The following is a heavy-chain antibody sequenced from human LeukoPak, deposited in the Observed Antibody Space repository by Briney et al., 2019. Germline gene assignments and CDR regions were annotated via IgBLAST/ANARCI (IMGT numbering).Heavy chain of an antibody. J-gene: IGHJ6*03. CDR2: ISWDGGST. V-gene: IGHV3-43D*03. Sequence: GGSLRLSCAASGFTFDDYAMHWVRQAPGKGLEWVSLISWDGGSTYYADSVKGRFTISRDNSKNSLYLQMNSLRAEDTALYYCAKDGGSLGSGGWSYYYYHYMDVWGKGTTVTVSS. CDR1: GFTFDDYA. D-gene: IGHD6-19*01. CDR3: AKDGGSLGSGGWSYYYYHYMDV.